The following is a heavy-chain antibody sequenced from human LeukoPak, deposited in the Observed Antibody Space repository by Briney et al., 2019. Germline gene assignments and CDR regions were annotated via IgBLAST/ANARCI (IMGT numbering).Heavy chain of an antibody. D-gene: IGHD4-23*01. V-gene: IGHV3-7*01. CDR1: GFTLSSYW. Sequence: GGSLRLSCAASGFTLSSYWMSWVRQAPGKGLEWVANIKQDGSEKYYVDSVKGRFTISRDNAKNSLYLQMNSLRAEDTAVYYCARDYGGNSGNCFDYWGQGTLVTVSS. J-gene: IGHJ4*02. CDR3: ARDYGGNSGNCFDY. CDR2: IKQDGSEK.